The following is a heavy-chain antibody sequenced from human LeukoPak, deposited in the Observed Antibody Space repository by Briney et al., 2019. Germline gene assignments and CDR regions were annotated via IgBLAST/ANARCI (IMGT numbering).Heavy chain of an antibody. CDR1: GGSFSGYY. Sequence: SETLSLTCAVYGGSFSGYYWSWVRQPPGKGLEWVGEINHSGSTNYNPSLKSRGTISVDTSKNQFSLKLSSVTAADTAVYYCARRGGTYYYDSSGYYRFDYWGQGTLVTVSS. V-gene: IGHV4-34*01. CDR2: INHSGST. J-gene: IGHJ4*02. CDR3: ARRGGTYYYDSSGYYRFDY. D-gene: IGHD3-22*01.